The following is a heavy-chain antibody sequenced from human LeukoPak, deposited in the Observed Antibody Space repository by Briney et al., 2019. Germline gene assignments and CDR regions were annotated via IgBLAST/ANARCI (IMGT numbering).Heavy chain of an antibody. J-gene: IGHJ4*02. V-gene: IGHV1-69*05. D-gene: IGHD3-3*01. Sequence: SVKVSCKASGGTFSSYAISWVRQAPGQGLEWMGRIIPIFGTANYAQKFQGRVTITTDESTSTAYMELSSLRSEDTAVYYCARNLFYYDFWSGYRPLGYWGQGTLVTVSS. CDR3: ARNLFYYDFWSGYRPLGY. CDR1: GGTFSSYA. CDR2: IIPIFGTA.